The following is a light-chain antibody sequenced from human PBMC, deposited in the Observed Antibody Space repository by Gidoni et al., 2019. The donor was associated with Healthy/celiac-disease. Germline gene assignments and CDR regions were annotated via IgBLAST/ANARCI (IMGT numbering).Light chain of an antibody. CDR3: QQYNNWSYT. Sequence: EIVMTPSPATLSVSPGERATLSCRASQSVSSNLAWYQQKPGQAPRLLIYGASTRATGIPARFSGSGSGTEFTLTISSLQSEDFAVYYCQQYNNWSYTFGQXTKLEIK. CDR2: GAS. CDR1: QSVSSN. J-gene: IGKJ2*01. V-gene: IGKV3-15*01.